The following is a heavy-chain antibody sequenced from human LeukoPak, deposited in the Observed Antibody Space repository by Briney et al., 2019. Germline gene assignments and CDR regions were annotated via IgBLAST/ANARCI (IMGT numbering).Heavy chain of an antibody. CDR3: ARGGYSYAVDY. CDR2: IKQDGSEK. J-gene: IGHJ4*02. Sequence: PGGSLRLSCAASGFTFSSYAMSWVRQAPGKGLEWVANIKQDGSEKYYVDSVKGRFTISRDNAKNSLYLQMNSLRAEDTAVYYCARGGYSYAVDYWGQGTLVTVSS. D-gene: IGHD5-18*01. CDR1: GFTFSSYA. V-gene: IGHV3-7*01.